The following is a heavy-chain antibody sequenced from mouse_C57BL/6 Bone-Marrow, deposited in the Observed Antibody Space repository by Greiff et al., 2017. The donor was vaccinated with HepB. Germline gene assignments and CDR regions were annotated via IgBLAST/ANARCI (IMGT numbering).Heavy chain of an antibody. J-gene: IGHJ3*01. D-gene: IGHD1-1*01. CDR1: GFTFSDYY. V-gene: IGHV5-12*01. CDR3: ARRGNYYGSSFAY. Sequence: EVQLVESGGGLVQPGGSLKLSCAASGFTFSDYYMYWVRPTPEKRLEWVAYISNGGGSTYYPDTVKGRFTISRDNAKNTLYLQMSRLKSEDTAMYYCARRGNYYGSSFAYWGQGTLVTVSA. CDR2: ISNGGGST.